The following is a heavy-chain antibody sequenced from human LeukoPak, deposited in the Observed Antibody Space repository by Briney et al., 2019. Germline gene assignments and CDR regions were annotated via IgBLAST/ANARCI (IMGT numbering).Heavy chain of an antibody. Sequence: GGSLRLSCAASGFTFSSYGMHWVRQATGKGLEWVSAIGTAGDTYYPGSVKGRFTISRENAKNSLYLQMNSLRAEDTAVYYCARDLGGGYEFDYWGQGTLVTVSS. D-gene: IGHD5-12*01. V-gene: IGHV3-13*01. CDR3: ARDLGGGYEFDY. J-gene: IGHJ4*02. CDR2: IGTAGDT. CDR1: GFTFSSYG.